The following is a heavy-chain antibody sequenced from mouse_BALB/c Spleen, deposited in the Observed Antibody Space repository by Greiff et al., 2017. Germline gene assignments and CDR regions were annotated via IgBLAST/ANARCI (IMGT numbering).Heavy chain of an antibody. V-gene: IGHV2-6-7*01. D-gene: IGHD4-1*01. Sequence: QVHVKQSGPGLVAPSQSLSITCTVSGFSLTGYGVNWVRQPPGKGLEWLGMIWGDGSTDYNSALKSRLSISKDNSKSQVFLKMNSLQTDDTARYYCARDGDWDWFAYWGQGTLVTVSA. J-gene: IGHJ3*01. CDR1: GFSLTGYG. CDR3: ARDGDWDWFAY. CDR2: IWGDGST.